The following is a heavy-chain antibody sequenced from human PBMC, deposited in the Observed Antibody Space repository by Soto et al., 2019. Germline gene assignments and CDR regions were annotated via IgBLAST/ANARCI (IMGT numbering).Heavy chain of an antibody. Sequence: SQTLSLTCAISGDSVSSNRAAWNWIRQSPSRGLEWLGRTYYRSKWYNDYAVSVKSRITINPDTSHNQFSLQLNSVTPEDTAVYFCARDPPDFHSAFYSWGQGTLVTVSS. CDR1: GDSVSSNRAA. J-gene: IGHJ4*02. CDR3: ARDPPDFHSAFYS. D-gene: IGHD4-4*01. V-gene: IGHV6-1*01. CDR2: TYYRSKWYN.